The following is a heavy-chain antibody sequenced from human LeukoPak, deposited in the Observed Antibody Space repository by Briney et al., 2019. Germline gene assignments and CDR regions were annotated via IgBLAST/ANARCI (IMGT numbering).Heavy chain of an antibody. CDR1: GFTFSKYW. CDR3: AKLDWFDP. CDR2: IRSDGTST. D-gene: IGHD3-3*02. Sequence: GVSLRLSCAASGFTFSKYWMHWVRQGPGKELVWVSRIRSDGTSTSYADSVKGRFTVSRDNAKNTVYLQMNSLRVEDTAVYYCAKLDWFDPWGQGTLVTVSP. J-gene: IGHJ5*02. V-gene: IGHV3-74*01.